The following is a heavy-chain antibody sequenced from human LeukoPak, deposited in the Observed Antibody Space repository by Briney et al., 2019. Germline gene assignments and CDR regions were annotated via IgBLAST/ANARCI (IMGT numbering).Heavy chain of an antibody. CDR3: AKDRLHCSGGSCYSGYFDY. J-gene: IGHJ4*02. Sequence: GRSLRLSCAASGFTFSSYGMHWVRQAPGKGLEWVAVIWYDGSNKYYAYSVKGRFTISRDNSKNTLYLQMNSLRAEDTAVYYCAKDRLHCSGGSCYSGYFDYWGQGTLVTVSS. D-gene: IGHD2-15*01. CDR1: GFTFSSYG. V-gene: IGHV3-33*06. CDR2: IWYDGSNK.